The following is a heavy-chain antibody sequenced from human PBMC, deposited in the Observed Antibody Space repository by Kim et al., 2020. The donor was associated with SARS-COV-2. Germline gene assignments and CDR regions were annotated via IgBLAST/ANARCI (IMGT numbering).Heavy chain of an antibody. CDR1: GNSISRGGHY. V-gene: IGHV4-31*03. CDR3: ARGGGYGSGSYRFEY. Sequence: SETLSLTCTVSGNSISRGGHYWTWIRQRPGKGLEWIGYIYYSGNTNYNPSLRSRVTISLDMSKNQFFLKLNSVTVADTAVYYCARGGGYGSGSYRFEYWGRGTLVTVSS. CDR2: IYYSGNT. J-gene: IGHJ4*02. D-gene: IGHD3-10*01.